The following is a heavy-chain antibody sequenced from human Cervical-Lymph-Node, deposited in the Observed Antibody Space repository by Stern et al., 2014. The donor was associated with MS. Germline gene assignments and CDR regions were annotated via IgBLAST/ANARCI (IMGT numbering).Heavy chain of an antibody. J-gene: IGHJ3*02. V-gene: IGHV1-18*01. CDR1: GYTFAGYG. D-gene: IGHD2-15*01. CDR3: ARGLLGSENAFDI. Sequence: VQLVESGAEVKQPGASVRVSCEASGYTFAGYGVSWVRQAPGQGLECVAGISADNGNTRYAQKLQGRVTMTTDTSTSTAYMELRSLISDHTAVYYCARGLLGSENAFDIWGQGTMVTVSS. CDR2: ISADNGNT.